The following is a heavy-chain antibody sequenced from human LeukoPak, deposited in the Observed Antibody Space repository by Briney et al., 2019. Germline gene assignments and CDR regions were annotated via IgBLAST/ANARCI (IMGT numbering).Heavy chain of an antibody. V-gene: IGHV4-34*01. Sequence: SETLSLTCAVYGGSFSGYYWSWIRQPPGKGLEWIGEINHSGSTNYNPSLKSRVTISVDTSKNQSSLKLSSVTAADTAVYYCARHSGSYDDYFDYWGQGTLVTVSS. CDR3: ARHSGSYDDYFDY. D-gene: IGHD1-26*01. J-gene: IGHJ4*02. CDR2: INHSGST. CDR1: GGSFSGYY.